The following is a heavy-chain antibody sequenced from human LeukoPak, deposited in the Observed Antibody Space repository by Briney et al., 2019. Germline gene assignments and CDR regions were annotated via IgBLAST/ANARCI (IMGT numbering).Heavy chain of an antibody. J-gene: IGHJ4*02. CDR3: ARGVDYYGV. D-gene: IGHD3-10*01. CDR2: INHCGGT. Sequence: SETLSLTCAVYGGSFSGYSWNWIRQPPVKGVEGIGEINHCGGTNYNPSLKSRVTISVDTSKKQFSLKLSSVTAADTAVYYCARGVDYYGVWGQGTLVTVSS. V-gene: IGHV4-34*01. CDR1: GGSFSGYS.